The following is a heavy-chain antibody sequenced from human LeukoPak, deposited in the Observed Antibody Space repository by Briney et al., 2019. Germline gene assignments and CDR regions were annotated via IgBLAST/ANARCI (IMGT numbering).Heavy chain of an antibody. V-gene: IGHV3-66*01. CDR3: ARDANTGDAFDI. CDR1: GFTVSTNY. CDR2: IYSGGGT. J-gene: IGHJ3*02. D-gene: IGHD4/OR15-4a*01. Sequence: GGSLRLSCAASGFTVSTNYMSWVRQAPGKGLEWVSVIYSGGGTFYADSVKGRFIISRDNSKNTLYLQMNSLRAEDTAVYYCARDANTGDAFDIWGQGTMVTVSS.